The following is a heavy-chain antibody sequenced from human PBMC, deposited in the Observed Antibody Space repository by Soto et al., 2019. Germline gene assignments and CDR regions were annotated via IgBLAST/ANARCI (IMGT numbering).Heavy chain of an antibody. D-gene: IGHD3-3*01. CDR1: GYTFTSYD. Sequence: QVQLVQSGAEVKKPGASVKVSCKASGYTFTSYDINWVRQATGQGLEWMGWMNPNSGNTGYAQKFQGRVTMTRNTPLAPAYLELSSLHAEDTAVYYCARAGSYYDFWRGYYGYYFDYWGQGRLVTVSS. CDR3: ARAGSYYDFWRGYYGYYFDY. J-gene: IGHJ4*02. V-gene: IGHV1-8*01. CDR2: MNPNSGNT.